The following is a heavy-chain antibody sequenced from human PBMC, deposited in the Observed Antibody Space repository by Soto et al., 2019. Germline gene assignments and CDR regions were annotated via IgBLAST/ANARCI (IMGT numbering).Heavy chain of an antibody. J-gene: IGHJ6*02. V-gene: IGHV2-5*02. CDR3: AHRGYPPDLEGQFYPYYYYYGLYV. D-gene: IGHD5-12*01. CDR1: GVSLSTGGVG. CDR2: IYWDDDK. Sequence: QITLKESGPTLVKPTQTLTLTCTFSGVSLSTGGVGVGWIRQPPGKALEWLALIYWDDDKRYSPSLKSRLTITKDTAKTQVVLIMTHMDPVDTATYYCAHRGYPPDLEGQFYPYYYYYGLYVWGQGTTVTVSS.